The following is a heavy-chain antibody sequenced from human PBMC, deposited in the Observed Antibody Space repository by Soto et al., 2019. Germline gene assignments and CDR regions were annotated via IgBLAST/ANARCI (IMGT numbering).Heavy chain of an antibody. Sequence: ASVKVSCKASGYTFTGYYMHWVRQAPGQGLEWMGWINPNSGGTNYAQKFQGWVTMTRDTSISTAYMELSRLRPDDTAVYYCARDVGRGYSGWLYYGMDVWGQGTTVTVSS. J-gene: IGHJ6*02. V-gene: IGHV1-2*04. CDR2: INPNSGGT. CDR1: GYTFTGYY. CDR3: ARDVGRGYSGWLYYGMDV. D-gene: IGHD5-12*01.